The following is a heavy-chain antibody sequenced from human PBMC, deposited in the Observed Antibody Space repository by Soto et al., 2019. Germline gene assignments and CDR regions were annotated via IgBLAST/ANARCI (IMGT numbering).Heavy chain of an antibody. V-gene: IGHV4-34*01. D-gene: IGHD3-10*01. CDR2: IHHGGST. CDR3: ARGYRISMVILTTNYFDS. CDR1: GGPFGGFY. Sequence: SETLSLTCAVNGGPFGGFYWTWIRQSPGKGLEWIGEIHHGGSTNYNPSLKSRVTMSLDTSKNQFSLKLTPVTAADTAVYYCARGYRISMVILTTNYFDSSGQGTQATVSS. J-gene: IGHJ4*02.